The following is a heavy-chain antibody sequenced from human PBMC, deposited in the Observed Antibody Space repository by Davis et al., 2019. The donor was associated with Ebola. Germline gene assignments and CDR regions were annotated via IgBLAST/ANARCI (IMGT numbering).Heavy chain of an antibody. CDR3: ARDNWCKNDN. D-gene: IGHD1-20*01. J-gene: IGHJ4*02. CDR2: ISSSSSTI. V-gene: IGHV3-48*02. CDR1: GFTFSSYS. Sequence: GESLKISCAASGFTFSSYSMNWVRQAPGKGLEWVSYISSSSSTIYYADSVKGRFTISRDNAKNSLYLQMNSLRDEDTAMYYCARDNWCKNDNWGQGTLVTVSS.